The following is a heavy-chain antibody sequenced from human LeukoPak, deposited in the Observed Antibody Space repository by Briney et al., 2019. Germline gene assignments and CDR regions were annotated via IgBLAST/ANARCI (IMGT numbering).Heavy chain of an antibody. J-gene: IGHJ5*02. Sequence: ASVKVSCKASGYTFTGYYMHWVRQAPGQGLEWMGWINPNSGGTNYAQKFQGRVTMTRGTSISTAYMELSRLRSDDTAVYYCARDLLGWRGKYFDPWGQGTLVTVSS. V-gene: IGHV1-2*02. CDR1: GYTFTGYY. D-gene: IGHD2-15*01. CDR3: ARDLLGWRGKYFDP. CDR2: INPNSGGT.